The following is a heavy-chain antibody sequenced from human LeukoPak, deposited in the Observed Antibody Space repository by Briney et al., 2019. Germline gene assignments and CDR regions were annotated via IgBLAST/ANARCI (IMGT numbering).Heavy chain of an antibody. CDR2: INPNIGGT. D-gene: IGHD2-2*01. J-gene: IGHJ4*02. CDR1: GYTFTGYY. Sequence: ASVKVSCKASGYTFTGYYMHWVRQAPGQGLEWMGWINPNIGGTSYARKFQGRVTMTTDTSISTAYMELSRLRSDDTAVYYCASEVPAAEYYFDYWGQGTLVTVSS. V-gene: IGHV1-2*02. CDR3: ASEVPAAEYYFDY.